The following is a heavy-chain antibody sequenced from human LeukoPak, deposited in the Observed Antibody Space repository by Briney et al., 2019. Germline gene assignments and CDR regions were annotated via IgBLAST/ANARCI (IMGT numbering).Heavy chain of an antibody. CDR1: GFTVSSNY. V-gene: IGHV3-66*01. D-gene: IGHD5-12*01. CDR2: IYSGGST. Sequence: PGGSLRLSCAASGFTVSSNYMSWVRQAPGKGLEWVSVIYSGGSTYYADSVKGRFTISRDNSKNTLYLQMNSLRAEDTAVYYCARDSGWLRPGYGMDVWGQGTTVTVSS. CDR3: ARDSGWLRPGYGMDV. J-gene: IGHJ6*02.